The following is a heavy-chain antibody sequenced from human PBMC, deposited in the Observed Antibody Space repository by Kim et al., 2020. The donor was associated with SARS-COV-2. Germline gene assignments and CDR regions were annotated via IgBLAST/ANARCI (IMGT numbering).Heavy chain of an antibody. D-gene: IGHD3-10*01. V-gene: IGHV1-46*01. CDR2: INPSGGST. CDR1: GYTFTSYY. CDR3: ARDTGIGYFQH. Sequence: ASVKVSCKASGYTFTSYYMHWVRQAPGQGLEWMGIINPSGGSTSYAQKFQGRVTMTRDTSTSTAYMELSSLRSEDTSVYYCARDTGIGYFQHWGQGTLVTVSS. J-gene: IGHJ1*01.